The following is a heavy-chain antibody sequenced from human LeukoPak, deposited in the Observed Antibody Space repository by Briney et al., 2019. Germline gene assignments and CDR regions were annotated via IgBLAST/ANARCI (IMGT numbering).Heavy chain of an antibody. Sequence: PSETLSLTCTVSGGSISSYYWSWIRQPAGKGLEWIGRIYTSGSTNYNPSLTSRVTMSVDTSKNQFSLKLSSVTAADTAVYYCARAFLFSRDDYGDYGAFDIWGQGTMVTVSS. CDR1: GGSISSYY. D-gene: IGHD4-17*01. V-gene: IGHV4-4*07. J-gene: IGHJ3*02. CDR2: IYTSGST. CDR3: ARAFLFSRDDYGDYGAFDI.